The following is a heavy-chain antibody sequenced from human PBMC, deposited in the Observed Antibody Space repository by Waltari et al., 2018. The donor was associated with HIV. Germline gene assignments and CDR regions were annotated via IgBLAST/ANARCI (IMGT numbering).Heavy chain of an antibody. CDR3: ARDDLYYDSSGYYPAVAFDI. J-gene: IGHJ3*02. D-gene: IGHD3-22*01. CDR2: INHSGST. V-gene: IGHV4-34*01. Sequence: QVQLQQWGAGLLKPSETLSLTCAVYGGSFSGYYWSWIRQPPGKGLEWIGEINHSGSTNYNPALKSRVTISVDTSKNQFSLKLSSVTAADTAVYYCARDDLYYDSSGYYPAVAFDIWGQGTMVTVSS. CDR1: GGSFSGYY.